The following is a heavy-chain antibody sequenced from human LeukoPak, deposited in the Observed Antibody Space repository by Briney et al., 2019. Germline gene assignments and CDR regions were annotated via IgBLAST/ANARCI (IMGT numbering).Heavy chain of an antibody. CDR1: GFTFSNYG. D-gene: IGHD1-1*01. J-gene: IGHJ3*02. CDR2: ILYVGSNK. Sequence: GGSRRLSCAASGFTFSNYGVDWVRHAQGKGLEWVAVILYVGSNKYYGDSVKGRFSISRDNSKNTLYLQMNSLRAEDTAVYYCAKTSEGDNNSFHIWGRGTMVTVSS. V-gene: IGHV3-30*18. CDR3: AKTSEGDNNSFHI.